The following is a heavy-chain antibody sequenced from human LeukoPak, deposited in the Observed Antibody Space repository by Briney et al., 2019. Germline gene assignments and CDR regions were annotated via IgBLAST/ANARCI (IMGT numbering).Heavy chain of an antibody. CDR3: ARDHQWLLDY. CDR1: GFTFSTYA. Sequence: GGSLRLSCAASGFTFSTYAMHWVRQAPGKGLEWVAAISYDGNNKFYPDSVKGRFTISRDNSRNTLLLQMNSLRAEDTAVYYCARDHQWLLDYWGQGTLVTVSS. V-gene: IGHV3-30-3*01. D-gene: IGHD6-19*01. CDR2: ISYDGNNK. J-gene: IGHJ4*02.